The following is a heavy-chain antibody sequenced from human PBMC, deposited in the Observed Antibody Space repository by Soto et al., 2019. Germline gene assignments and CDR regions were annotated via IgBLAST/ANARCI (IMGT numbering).Heavy chain of an antibody. CDR1: GFTFSSYA. CDR3: AKDIEYYDFWSGSHYYYYYGMDV. CDR2: ISGSGGST. Sequence: EVQLLESGGGLVQPGGSLRLSCAASGFTFSSYAMSWVRQAPGKGLEWVSAISGSGGSTYYADSVKGRFTISRDNSKNTLYLQMNSLRAEDTAVYYCAKDIEYYDFWSGSHYYYYYGMDVWGQGTTVTVSS. J-gene: IGHJ6*02. V-gene: IGHV3-23*01. D-gene: IGHD3-3*01.